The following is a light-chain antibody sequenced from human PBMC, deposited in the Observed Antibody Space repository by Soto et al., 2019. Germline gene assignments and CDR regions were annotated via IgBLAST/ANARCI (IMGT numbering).Light chain of an antibody. CDR2: EGN. J-gene: IGLJ1*01. CDR3: SSYAAISTFKV. CDR1: SSDVGGCNL. V-gene: IGLV2-23*03. Sequence: QSVLTQPASVSGAPGQSITISCTGTSSDVGGCNLVSWYQQHPGKAPKVMIYEGNKRPSGVSNRFSGSKSGNTASLTISGLHEEDEAYYCRSSYAAISTFKVFGTGTKLTVL.